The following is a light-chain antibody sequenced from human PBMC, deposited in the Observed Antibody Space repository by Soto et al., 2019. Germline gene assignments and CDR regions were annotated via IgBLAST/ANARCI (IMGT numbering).Light chain of an antibody. V-gene: IGKV3-20*01. J-gene: IGKJ1*01. CDR2: DTS. Sequence: EIVLTQSPGTLSLSPGERATLSCRASQSVNSGYLAWYQHTPGQAPRLLIYDTSTRATGIPDRFSGSGSGTDFTLTTSRLEPEDFAVFYCQQYGSSPRTFGQGTKVDIK. CDR1: QSVNSGY. CDR3: QQYGSSPRT.